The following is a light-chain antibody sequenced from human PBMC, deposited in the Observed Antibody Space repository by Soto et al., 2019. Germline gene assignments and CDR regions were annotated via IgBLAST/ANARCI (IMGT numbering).Light chain of an antibody. V-gene: IGKV3-15*01. J-gene: IGKJ2*01. CDR1: QSVSSN. CDR2: GAS. CDR3: QQYTNWYT. Sequence: EIVMTQSPATLSVSPGEKATLSCRASQSVSSNLAWYQHKPGQAPRLLIYGASTRATGIPARFSGSGSGTECTLTISSLQSEDFAVYYCQQYTNWYTFGQGTKLEI.